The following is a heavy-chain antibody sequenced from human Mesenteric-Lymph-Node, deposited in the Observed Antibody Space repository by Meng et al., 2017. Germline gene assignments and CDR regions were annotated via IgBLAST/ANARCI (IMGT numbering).Heavy chain of an antibody. V-gene: IGHV4-34*01. CDR2: INHSGNT. J-gene: IGHJ4*02. CDR1: GGSFSAYY. Sequence: SETLSLTCAVYGGSFSAYYWVWIRQPPEKGLEWIGEINHSGNTNYNPSLRSRLTILVDTSTNQFSLKLTSVTAADTAVYYCARAPYGSGSVYFDYWGQGTLVTVSS. D-gene: IGHD3-10*01. CDR3: ARAPYGSGSVYFDY.